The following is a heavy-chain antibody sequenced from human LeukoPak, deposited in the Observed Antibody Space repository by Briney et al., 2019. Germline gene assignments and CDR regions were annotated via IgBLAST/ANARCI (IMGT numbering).Heavy chain of an antibody. Sequence: PSETLSLTCTVSGGSISSGSYYWSWIRQPAGKGLEWIGRIYTSGSTNYNPSLKSRVTISVDTSKNQFSLKLSSVTAADTAVYYCARSHLICSGTSCQDYWGQGTLVTVSS. CDR3: ARSHLICSGTSCQDY. D-gene: IGHD2-2*01. V-gene: IGHV4-61*02. CDR2: IYTSGST. J-gene: IGHJ4*02. CDR1: GGSISSGSYY.